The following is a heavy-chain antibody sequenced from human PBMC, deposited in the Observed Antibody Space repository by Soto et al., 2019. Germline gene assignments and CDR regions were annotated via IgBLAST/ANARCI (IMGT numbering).Heavy chain of an antibody. Sequence: EVQLLDSGGGLVEPGGSLRLSCAASGFTFSSYAMTWVRQAPGKGLEWVSSIRDCKNRTDYADSVKGRFTISRDNYKNTVSLQMNNLRAEDTAVYYCAKVSGCRIYHNAPQFDDWGRGTLVTVSS. J-gene: IGHJ4*01. CDR2: IRDCKNRT. D-gene: IGHD3-10*01. CDR1: GFTFSSYA. V-gene: IGHV3-23*01. CDR3: AKVSGCRIYHNAPQFDD.